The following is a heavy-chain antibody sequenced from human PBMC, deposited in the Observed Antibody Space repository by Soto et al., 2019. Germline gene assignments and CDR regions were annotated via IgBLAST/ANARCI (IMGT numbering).Heavy chain of an antibody. J-gene: IGHJ6*02. V-gene: IGHV1-69*01. D-gene: IGHD4-17*01. Sequence: QVQLVQSGAEVKKPGSSVKVSCKASGGTFSSYAISWVRQAPGQGLEWMGGITPIFGTANYAQKFQGRVTITADESTSTAYMELSSLRSEDTAVYYCARDPLHMTTVYLAGMYVWGQGTTVTVSS. CDR1: GGTFSSYA. CDR3: ARDPLHMTTVYLAGMYV. CDR2: ITPIFGTA.